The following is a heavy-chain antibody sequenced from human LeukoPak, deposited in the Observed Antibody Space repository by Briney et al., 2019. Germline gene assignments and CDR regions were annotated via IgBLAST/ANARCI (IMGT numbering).Heavy chain of an antibody. J-gene: IGHJ4*02. V-gene: IGHV4-34*01. CDR3: ARGVKLRTGYKGFDY. CDR2: INHSGST. D-gene: IGHD3/OR15-3a*01. CDR1: GGSFSGYY. Sequence: SETLSLTCAVYGGSFSGYYWSWIRQPPGKGLEWIGEINHSGSTNYNPSLKSRVTISVDTSKNQFSLKLSSVTAADTAVYYCARGVKLRTGYKGFDYWGQGTLVTVSS.